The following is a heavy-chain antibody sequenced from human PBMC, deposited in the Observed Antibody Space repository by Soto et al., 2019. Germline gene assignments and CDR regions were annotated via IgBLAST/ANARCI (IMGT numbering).Heavy chain of an antibody. CDR1: GYTFTGYY. CDR2: INPNSGGT. Sequence: GASVKVSCKASGYTFTGYYMHWVRQAPGQGLEWMGWINPNSGGTNYAQKFQGRVTMTRDTSISTAYMELSRLRSDDTAVYYCARESRYSGYETYYYYGMDVWGQGTTVTVSS. J-gene: IGHJ6*02. V-gene: IGHV1-2*02. D-gene: IGHD5-12*01. CDR3: ARESRYSGYETYYYYGMDV.